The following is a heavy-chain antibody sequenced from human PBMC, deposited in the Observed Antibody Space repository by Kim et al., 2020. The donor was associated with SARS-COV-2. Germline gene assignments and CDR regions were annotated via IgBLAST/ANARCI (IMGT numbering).Heavy chain of an antibody. J-gene: IGHJ4*02. D-gene: IGHD3-22*01. CDR3: ARVQSYYDSSGYMETPFDY. Sequence: RVTISVDTSKNQFSLKLSSVTAADTAVYYCARVQSYYDSSGYMETPFDYWGQGTLVTVSS. V-gene: IGHV4-34*01.